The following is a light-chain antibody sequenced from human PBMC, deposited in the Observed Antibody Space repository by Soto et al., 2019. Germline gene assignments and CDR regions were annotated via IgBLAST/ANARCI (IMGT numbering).Light chain of an antibody. CDR1: SSNIGAGYD. V-gene: IGLV1-40*01. Sequence: QSALTQPPSMSGAPGQRVTISCTGSSSNIGAGYDVHWYQLLPGTAPKLLIYGNTNRPSGVPDRFSGSKSGTSASLAITGLRAEDEADYYCCSYAGSYYVFGTGTKLTVL. CDR3: CSYAGSYYV. J-gene: IGLJ1*01. CDR2: GNT.